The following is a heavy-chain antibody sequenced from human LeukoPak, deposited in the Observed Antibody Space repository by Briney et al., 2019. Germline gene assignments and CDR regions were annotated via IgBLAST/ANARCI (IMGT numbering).Heavy chain of an antibody. CDR1: GFTFSSYD. J-gene: IGHJ6*03. CDR3: ARGDYDSSGYYGPYYYYMDV. Sequence: PGGSLRLSCAASGFTFSSYDMHWVRQATGKGLEWVSAIGTAGDTYYPGSVKCRFTISRENAKNSLYLQMNSQRAGDTAVYYCARGDYDSSGYYGPYYYYMDVWGKGTTVTVSS. D-gene: IGHD3-22*01. V-gene: IGHV3-13*01. CDR2: IGTAGDT.